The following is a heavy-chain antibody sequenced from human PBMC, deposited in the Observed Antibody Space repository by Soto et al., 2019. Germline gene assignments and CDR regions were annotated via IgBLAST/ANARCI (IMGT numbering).Heavy chain of an antibody. V-gene: IGHV1-18*01. CDR2: ISVYNGNT. J-gene: IGHJ5*02. Sequence: QVQLVQSGAEVKKPGASVKVSCKASGYTFTSYGISWVRQAPGQGLEGMGRISVYNGNTNYAQKLQGRVTMTTDTSTRTAYMELRSLRSDDTPVYYCARVVCALGHWFDPWGQGTPVTVSS. CDR1: GYTFTSYG. CDR3: ARVVCALGHWFDP. D-gene: IGHD2-8*01.